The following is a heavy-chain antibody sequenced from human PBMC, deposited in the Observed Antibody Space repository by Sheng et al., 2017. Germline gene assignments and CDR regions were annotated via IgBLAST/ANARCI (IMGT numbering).Heavy chain of an antibody. Sequence: QVQLVQSGAEVKKPGASVKVSCKASGYTFTSYGISWVRQAPGQGLEWMGWISAYNGNTNYAQKLQGRVTMTTDTSTSTAYMELRSLRSDDTAVYYCARVTSGYSSSYKGSPLYYFDYWGQGTPGHRLL. D-gene: IGHD6-13*01. J-gene: IGHJ4*02. V-gene: IGHV1-18*01. CDR2: ISAYNGNT. CDR1: GYTFTSYG. CDR3: ARVTSGYSSSYKGSPLYYFDY.